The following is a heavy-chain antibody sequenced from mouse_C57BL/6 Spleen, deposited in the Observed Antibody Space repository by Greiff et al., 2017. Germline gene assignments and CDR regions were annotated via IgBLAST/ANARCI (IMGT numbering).Heavy chain of an antibody. D-gene: IGHD2-14*01. CDR1: GYAFTNYL. J-gene: IGHJ4*01. V-gene: IGHV1-54*01. CDR2: INPGSGGT. Sequence: VKLQESGAELVRPGTSVKVSCKASGYAFTNYLIEWVKQRPGQGLEWIGVINPGSGGTNYNEKFKGKATLTADKSSSTAYMQLSSLTSEDSAVYFCAKGVRGYAMDYWGQGTSVTVSS. CDR3: AKGVRGYAMDY.